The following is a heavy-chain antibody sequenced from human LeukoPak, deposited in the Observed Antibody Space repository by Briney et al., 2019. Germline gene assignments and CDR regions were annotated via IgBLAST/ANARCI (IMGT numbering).Heavy chain of an antibody. J-gene: IGHJ5*02. CDR2: IHHSGST. Sequence: PSETLSLTCTVSGYSISSGYYWGWIRQPPGKGLEWIGSIHHSGSTYYNPSLKSRVTISVDTSKNQFSLKLSSVTAADTAVYYCARGVGYCSSTSCWANWFDPWGQGTLVTVSS. CDR1: GYSISSGYY. D-gene: IGHD2-2*01. V-gene: IGHV4-38-2*02. CDR3: ARGVGYCSSTSCWANWFDP.